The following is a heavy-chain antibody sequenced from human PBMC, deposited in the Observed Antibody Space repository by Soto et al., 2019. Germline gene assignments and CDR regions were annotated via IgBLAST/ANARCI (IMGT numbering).Heavy chain of an antibody. V-gene: IGHV1-18*01. CDR1: GYTFNIYC. CDR2: ISPYNDNK. Sequence: ASVKVSCKASGYTFNIYCISWVRQAPVQGLEWMGWISPYNDNKKYAQNLQGRVTMTTDTSTSTAYMELRSLRSDDTAVYYCARELSALGTIDFWGQGTLVTVSS. CDR3: ARELSALGTIDF. J-gene: IGHJ4*02. D-gene: IGHD1-7*01.